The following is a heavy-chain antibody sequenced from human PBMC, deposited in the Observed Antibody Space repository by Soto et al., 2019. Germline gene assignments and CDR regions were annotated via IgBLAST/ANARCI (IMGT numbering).Heavy chain of an antibody. D-gene: IGHD6-13*01. J-gene: IGHJ4*02. Sequence: EVQLVESGGGLVKPGGSLRLSCAASGFTFSSYSMNWVRQAPGKGLEWVGRIKSKTDGGTTDYAAPVKGRFTISRDDSKNTLYLQMNSLKTEDTAVYYCTTDRAAAGTFFDYWGQGTLVTVSS. CDR2: IKSKTDGGTT. CDR1: GFTFSSYS. V-gene: IGHV3-15*01. CDR3: TTDRAAAGTFFDY.